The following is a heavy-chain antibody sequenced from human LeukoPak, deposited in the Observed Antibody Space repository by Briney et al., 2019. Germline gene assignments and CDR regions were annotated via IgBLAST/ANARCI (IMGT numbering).Heavy chain of an antibody. V-gene: IGHV4-59*08. CDR1: SGSISSYY. J-gene: IGHJ4*02. CDR3: ARVNRTNWNEGFGY. D-gene: IGHD1-1*01. CDR2: IYYSGST. Sequence: SETLSLTCTVSSGSISSYYWSWIRQPPGKGLEWIGYIYYSGSTNYNPSLKSRVTISVDTSKNQFSLKLSSVTAADTAVYYCARVNRTNWNEGFGYWGQGTLVTVSS.